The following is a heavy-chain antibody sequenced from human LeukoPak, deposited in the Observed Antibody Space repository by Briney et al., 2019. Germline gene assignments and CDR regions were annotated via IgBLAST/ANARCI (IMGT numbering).Heavy chain of an antibody. D-gene: IGHD3-3*01. J-gene: IGHJ4*02. V-gene: IGHV4-31*03. CDR2: IYYSGSI. Sequence: SETLSLTCTVSGGSISSGNYYWTWIRQHPGKGLEWIGHIYYSGSIYYNPSLKSRVNVSVDTSKNQFSLKLSSVTAADTGVYYCARGGYDFWSGYSNYFDYWGQGTLVTVSS. CDR3: ARGGYDFWSGYSNYFDY. CDR1: GGSISSGNYY.